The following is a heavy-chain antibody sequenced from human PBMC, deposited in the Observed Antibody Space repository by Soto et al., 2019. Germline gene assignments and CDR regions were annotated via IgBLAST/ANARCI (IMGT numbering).Heavy chain of an antibody. CDR3: ARGILVVPAAIDWFDP. V-gene: IGHV4-31*03. CDR1: GGSISSGGYY. CDR2: IYYSGST. D-gene: IGHD2-2*02. Sequence: SETLSLTCTVSGGSISSGGYYWSWIRQHPGKGLEWIGYIYYSGSTYYNPSLKSRVTISVDTSKNQFSLKLSSVTAADTAVYYCARGILVVPAAIDWFDPWGQGTLVTVSS. J-gene: IGHJ5*02.